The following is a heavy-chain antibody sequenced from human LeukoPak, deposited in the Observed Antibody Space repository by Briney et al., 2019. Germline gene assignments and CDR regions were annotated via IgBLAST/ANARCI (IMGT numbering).Heavy chain of an antibody. J-gene: IGHJ5*02. CDR3: ARGGDYSGWFDP. CDR1: GFTFSSYS. Sequence: PWGSLRLSCAASGFTFSSYSMNWVRQAPGKGLEWVSYISTSSSTIYYADSVKGRFTISRDNAKNSLYLQMNYLRAEDTAVYYCARGGDYSGWFDPWGRGTLVTVSS. CDR2: ISTSSSTI. D-gene: IGHD1-26*01. V-gene: IGHV3-48*01.